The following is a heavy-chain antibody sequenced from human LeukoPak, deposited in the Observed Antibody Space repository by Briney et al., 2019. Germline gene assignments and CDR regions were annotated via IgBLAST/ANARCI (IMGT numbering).Heavy chain of an antibody. CDR2: IYYTGNT. CDR1: GVSISNHF. D-gene: IGHD2-15*01. CDR3: VRHSRVVAFDY. Sequence: PSETLSLTCTVSGVSISNHFSSWIRQPPGKGVGWIGYIYYTGNTNYNPSLKSRVTISEDISKNQVSLRLTSVTAADTAVYYCVRHSRVVAFDYWGQGNLVTVSS. V-gene: IGHV4-59*08. J-gene: IGHJ4*02.